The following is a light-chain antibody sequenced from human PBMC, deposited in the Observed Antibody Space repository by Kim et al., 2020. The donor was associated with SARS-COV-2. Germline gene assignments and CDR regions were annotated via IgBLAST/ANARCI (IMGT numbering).Light chain of an antibody. CDR2: DVS. V-gene: IGLV2-14*03. CDR1: SSDVGAYNY. CDR3: SSYSSRGYV. J-gene: IGLJ1*01. Sequence: QSALTQPASVCGSPGQSITISCTGTSSDVGAYNYVSWYQQHPGKAPKVLIYDVSNRPSGISNRFSGSKSGDTASLTISGLQAEDESDYYCSSYSSRGYVFGTGTKVTVL.